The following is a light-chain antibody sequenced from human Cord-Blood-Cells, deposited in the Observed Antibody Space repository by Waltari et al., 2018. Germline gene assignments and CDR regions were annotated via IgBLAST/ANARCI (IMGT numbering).Light chain of an antibody. CDR3: QQYNSYSP. CDR1: QSISSW. CDR2: KAS. Sequence: DTQMTQSPSTLSASVRDSVTITCRASQSISSWLAWYQQKPGKAPKLLIYKASSLESGVPSRFSGSGSGTEFTLTISSLQPDDFATYYCQQYNSYSPVGQGTKVEIK. J-gene: IGKJ1*01. V-gene: IGKV1-5*03.